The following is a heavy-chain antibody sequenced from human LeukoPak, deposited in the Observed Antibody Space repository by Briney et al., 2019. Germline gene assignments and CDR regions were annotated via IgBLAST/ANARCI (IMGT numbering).Heavy chain of an antibody. D-gene: IGHD4-23*01. Sequence: SETLSLTCIVSGGSISTTTYYWGWIRQPPGKGLEWIGYIHYSGSTNYNPSLKSRVTMSLDTSKNQFSLKLSSVTAADTAIYFCAGDYGSNNSWGQGTLVTVSS. J-gene: IGHJ4*02. CDR2: IHYSGST. V-gene: IGHV4-61*05. CDR3: AGDYGSNNS. CDR1: GGSISTTTYY.